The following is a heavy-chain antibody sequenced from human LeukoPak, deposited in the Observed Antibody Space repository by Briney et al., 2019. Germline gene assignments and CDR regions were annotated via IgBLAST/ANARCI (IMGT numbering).Heavy chain of an antibody. J-gene: IGHJ4*02. CDR3: ARDRVRGPYDY. V-gene: IGHV4-59*12. D-gene: IGHD3-10*01. CDR2: IYNSGST. Sequence: SETLSLTCTVSGGSISGYYWSWIRQPPGKGLEWIGYIYNSGSTNYNPSLKSRVTISLDTSRNQFSLRLSSVIAADTAVYYCARDRVRGPYDYWGQGTLVTVSS. CDR1: GGSISGYY.